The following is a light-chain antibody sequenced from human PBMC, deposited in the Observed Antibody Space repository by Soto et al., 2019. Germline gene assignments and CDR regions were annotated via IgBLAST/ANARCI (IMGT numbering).Light chain of an antibody. CDR1: QSISSY. CDR3: QQSHSTPLT. CDR2: GAS. J-gene: IGKJ4*01. V-gene: IGKV1-39*01. Sequence: DIQMTQSPSSLSASVGDRVTITCRASQSISSYLNWYQQKPGKAPKVLISGASSLQSGVPLRFSGSGSGTDFTLTFSSLQSEDFASYYCQQSHSTPLTFGGGTKVEIK.